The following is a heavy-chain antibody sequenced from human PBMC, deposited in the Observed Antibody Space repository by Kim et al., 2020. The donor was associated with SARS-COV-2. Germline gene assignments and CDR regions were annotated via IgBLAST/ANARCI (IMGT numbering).Heavy chain of an antibody. J-gene: IGHJ4*02. CDR2: INRNSAGT. V-gene: IGHV1-2*02. CDR1: GYTFTDYY. D-gene: IGHD2-15*01. Sequence: ASVKVSCKASGYTFTDYYIHWVRQAPGQGLEWLGWINRNSAGTNYAQKFQGRVTMTRDTSVTTAYMELRRLTSDDTAVYYCSRALRGWGPDILFDYWGQG. CDR3: SRALRGWGPDILFDY.